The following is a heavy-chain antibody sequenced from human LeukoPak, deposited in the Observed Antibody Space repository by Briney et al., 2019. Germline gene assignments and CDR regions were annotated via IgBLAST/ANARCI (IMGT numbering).Heavy chain of an antibody. J-gene: IGHJ4*02. CDR2: IKQDGSEK. CDR1: GFTFSSYL. D-gene: IGHD1-26*01. Sequence: GGSLRLSCAASGFTFSSYLMSWVRQAPGKGLEGVANIKQDGSEKYYVDSVKGRFTISRDNAKNSLYLQMNSLRAEDTAVYYCARKSRLVGAIDYWGQGTLVTVSS. CDR3: ARKSRLVGAIDY. V-gene: IGHV3-7*01.